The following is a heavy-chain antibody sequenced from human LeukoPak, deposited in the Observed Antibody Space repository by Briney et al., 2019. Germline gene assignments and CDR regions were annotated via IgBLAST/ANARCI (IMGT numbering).Heavy chain of an antibody. Sequence: SETLSLTCTLSGGSINDYYWNWIRQPPGKGLEWIGYVYYSGSINYNPSLKSRVTISVDTSKNQFSLTLSYVTAADTAVYYCARDLGSDDAFDIWGQGTMVTVSS. D-gene: IGHD2-15*01. J-gene: IGHJ3*02. CDR3: ARDLGSDDAFDI. CDR1: GGSINDYY. V-gene: IGHV4-59*01. CDR2: VYYSGSI.